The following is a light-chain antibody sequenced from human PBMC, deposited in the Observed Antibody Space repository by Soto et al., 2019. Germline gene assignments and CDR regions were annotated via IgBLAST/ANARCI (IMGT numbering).Light chain of an antibody. CDR1: PSVPNY. CDR3: QQRNIWPPVT. Sequence: EIVLTQSPATLSLSPGERATLSCRASPSVPNYLAWYQQKPGQAPRLLIYGAFNSATGIPARFSGSGSGADFTLTISSLEPDAFALYYCQQRNIWPPVTFGQGTRLEIK. V-gene: IGKV3-11*01. J-gene: IGKJ5*01. CDR2: GAF.